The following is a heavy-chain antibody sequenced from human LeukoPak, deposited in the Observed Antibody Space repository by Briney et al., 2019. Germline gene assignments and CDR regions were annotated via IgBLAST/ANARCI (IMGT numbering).Heavy chain of an antibody. D-gene: IGHD2-15*01. CDR2: IYYSGST. J-gene: IGHJ4*02. CDR3: ARVLYCSGGSCHYYFDY. Sequence: PSETLSLTCTVSGGSISSSSYYWGWIRQPPGKGLEWIGSIYYSGSTYYNPSLKSRVTISADTSKNQFSLKLSSVTAADTAVYYCARVLYCSGGSCHYYFDYWGQGTLVTVSS. V-gene: IGHV4-39*01. CDR1: GGSISSSSYY.